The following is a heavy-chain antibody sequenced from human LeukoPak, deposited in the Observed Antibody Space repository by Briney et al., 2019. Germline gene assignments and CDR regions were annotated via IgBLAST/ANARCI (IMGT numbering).Heavy chain of an antibody. Sequence: GGSLRLSCVASAFTLSRYAMHWVRQAPGKGLEWVAVISYDGSNKYYAESVKGRFTISRDNAKNSLYLQMNSLRAEDTAVYYCTYSSGCDYWGQGTLVTVSS. CDR3: TYSSGCDY. J-gene: IGHJ4*02. V-gene: IGHV3-30*04. D-gene: IGHD6-19*01. CDR1: AFTLSRYA. CDR2: ISYDGSNK.